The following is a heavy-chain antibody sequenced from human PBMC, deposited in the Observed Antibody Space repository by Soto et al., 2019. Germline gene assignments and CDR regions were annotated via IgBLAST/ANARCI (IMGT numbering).Heavy chain of an antibody. V-gene: IGHV3-53*01. CDR3: ARGGGKNFGSGYYWS. CDR1: VFTFSSNY. D-gene: IGHD3-3*01. J-gene: IGHJ4*02. Sequence: GVSLKLSFAASVFTFSSNYMSWVRQAPGKGLEWVSVIYSGGSTYYADCVKGRFTISRDNSKNTLYLQMNSLRAEDTAVYYCARGGGKNFGSGYYWSGGQGTLVTVSS. CDR2: IYSGGST.